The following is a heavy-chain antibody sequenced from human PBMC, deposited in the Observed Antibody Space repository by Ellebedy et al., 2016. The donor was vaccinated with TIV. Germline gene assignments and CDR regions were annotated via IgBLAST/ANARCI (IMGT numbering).Heavy chain of an antibody. CDR3: ARTAVAGSRYFDY. Sequence: SETLSLTXAVYGGSFSGYYWSWIRQPPGKGLEWIGEINHSGSTNYNPSLKSRVTISVDTSKNQFSLKLSSVTAADTAVYYCARTAVAGSRYFDYWGQGTMVTVSS. V-gene: IGHV4-34*01. CDR2: INHSGST. J-gene: IGHJ4*02. D-gene: IGHD6-19*01. CDR1: GGSFSGYY.